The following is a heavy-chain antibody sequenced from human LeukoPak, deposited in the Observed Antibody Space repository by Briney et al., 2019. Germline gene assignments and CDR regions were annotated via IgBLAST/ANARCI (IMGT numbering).Heavy chain of an antibody. J-gene: IGHJ4*02. D-gene: IGHD2-15*01. CDR3: ARGASATRLGS. CDR2: IYESGTT. Sequence: SETLSLTCAVYGESLNSDYWSWVRQPPGEGLEWIGEIYESGTTEYNPSLKSRVTISMVPSKQQFSLSLSSVTAADTAVYYCARGASATRLGSWGLGTPVIVSS. CDR1: GESLNSDY. V-gene: IGHV4-34*01.